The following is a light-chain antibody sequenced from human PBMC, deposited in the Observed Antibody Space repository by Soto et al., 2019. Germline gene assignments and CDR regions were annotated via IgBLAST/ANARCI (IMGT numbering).Light chain of an antibody. Sequence: QSALTQPASVSGSPGQSITISCTGTSSDVGGYNYASWYQQHPGKAPKLMIYEVSNRPSGVSNRFSGSKSGNTASLTISGLQAEDEADYYCSSYTGSSTPYVFGTGTKVTVL. V-gene: IGLV2-14*01. CDR1: SSDVGGYNY. J-gene: IGLJ1*01. CDR2: EVS. CDR3: SSYTGSSTPYV.